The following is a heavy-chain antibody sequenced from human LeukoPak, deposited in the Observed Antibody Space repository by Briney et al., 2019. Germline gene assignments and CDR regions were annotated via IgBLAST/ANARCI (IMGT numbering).Heavy chain of an antibody. CDR3: ARGAPYRDSDDY. CDR1: GFSFSNYW. D-gene: IGHD1-14*01. J-gene: IGHJ4*02. Sequence: PGGSLRLSCAASGFSFSNYWMSWVRQAPGKGLEWVANINQDGSVKSSVGSVKGRFTISRDNPKNSLYLQMNSLRVEDTAVYFCARGAPYRDSDDYWGQGTLVTVSS. V-gene: IGHV3-7*05. CDR2: INQDGSVK.